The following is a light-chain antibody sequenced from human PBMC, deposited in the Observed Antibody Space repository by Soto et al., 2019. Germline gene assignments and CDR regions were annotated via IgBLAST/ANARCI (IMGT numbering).Light chain of an antibody. Sequence: QSVLTQPASVSGSPGQSITISCTGTSSDVGNYNYVSWYQQHPAKAPKLMIFEVSNRPSGVSNRFSGSKSGNTASLTISGLQAEDEADYYCSSYTSSSTHVVFGGGTKLTVL. V-gene: IGLV2-14*01. CDR2: EVS. J-gene: IGLJ2*01. CDR1: SSDVGNYNY. CDR3: SSYTSSSTHVV.